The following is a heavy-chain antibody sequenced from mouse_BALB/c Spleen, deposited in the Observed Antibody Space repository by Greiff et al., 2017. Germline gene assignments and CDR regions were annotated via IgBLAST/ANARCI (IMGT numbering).Heavy chain of an antibody. D-gene: IGHD2-3*01. CDR1: GYAFTNYL. J-gene: IGHJ3*01. CDR3: ARSDDAYTCIAY. CDR2: INPGSGGT. V-gene: IGHV1-54*01. Sequence: QVQLQQSGAELVRPGTSVKVSCKASGYAFTNYLIEWVKQRPGQGLEWIGVINPGSGGTNYNEKFKGKATLTADKSSSTAYMQLSSLTSDDSAVYFCARSDDAYTCIAYWGQGTLVTVSA.